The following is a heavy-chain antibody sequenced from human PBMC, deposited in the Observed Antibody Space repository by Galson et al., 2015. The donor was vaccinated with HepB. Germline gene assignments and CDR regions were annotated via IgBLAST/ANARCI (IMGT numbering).Heavy chain of an antibody. CDR1: GFTFSSYA. CDR3: AKGSGLGWESFDY. J-gene: IGHJ4*02. CDR2: LSESGGNT. Sequence: SLRLSCAASGFTFSSYAMSCVRQAPGKGLEWVSALSESGGNTSYADSVKGRFTISRDNSKNTLYLQVNSLRAEDTAIYYCAKGSGLGWESFDYWGQGILVSVSS. D-gene: IGHD1-26*01. V-gene: IGHV3-23*01.